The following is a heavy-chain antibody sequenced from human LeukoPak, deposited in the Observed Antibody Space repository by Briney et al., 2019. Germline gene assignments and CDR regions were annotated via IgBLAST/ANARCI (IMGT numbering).Heavy chain of an antibody. V-gene: IGHV3-30*02. D-gene: IGHD1-26*01. CDR2: MQYDGSVE. J-gene: IGHJ4*02. Sequence: GGSLRLSCVASGFSLSNYGIHWVRQAPGKGLEWVTFMQYDGSVEFYADSVKGRFTISRDNSKNTLYLQMNSLRAEDTAVYYCAKEARYSGSYGGVYYFDYWGQGTLVTVSS. CDR3: AKEARYSGSYGGVYYFDY. CDR1: GFSLSNYG.